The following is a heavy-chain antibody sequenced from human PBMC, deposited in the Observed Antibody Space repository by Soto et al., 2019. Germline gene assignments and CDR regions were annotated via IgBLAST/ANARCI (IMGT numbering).Heavy chain of an antibody. CDR1: GFTFSSYA. CDR2: ISGSGGST. V-gene: IGHV3-23*01. J-gene: IGHJ6*04. CDR3: AQDHQFLGAHYV. Sequence: EVQLLESGGGLVQPGGSLRLSCAASGFTFSSYAMSWVRQAPGKGLEWVSVISGSGGSTYYADSVKGRFTISRDNSKNTLYLQMKSLRAEDTAVYYCAQDHQFLGAHYVWGKGTTVTVSS.